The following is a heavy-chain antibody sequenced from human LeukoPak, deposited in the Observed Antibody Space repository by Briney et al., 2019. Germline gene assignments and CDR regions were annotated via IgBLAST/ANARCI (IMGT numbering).Heavy chain of an antibody. J-gene: IGHJ3*02. Sequence: PSETLSLTCTVSGGSISSGSYYWSWIRQPAGKGLEWIGRIYTSGSTHYNPSLKSRVTISVDTSKNQFSLKLSSVTAADTAVYYCARDLGARAFDIWGQGTMVTVSS. CDR2: IYTSGST. V-gene: IGHV4-61*02. D-gene: IGHD1-26*01. CDR1: GGSISSGSYY. CDR3: ARDLGARAFDI.